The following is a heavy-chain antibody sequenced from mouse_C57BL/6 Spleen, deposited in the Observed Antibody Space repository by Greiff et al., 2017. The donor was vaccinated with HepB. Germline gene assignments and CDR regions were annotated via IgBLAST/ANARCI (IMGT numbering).Heavy chain of an antibody. Sequence: VKLQESGPGLVAPSQSLSITCTVSGFSLTSYAISWVRQPPGKGLEWLGVIWTGGGTNYNSALKSRLSISKDNSKSQVFLKMNSLQTDDTARYYCARIYYDYDGGFYYFDYWGQGTTLTVSS. CDR1: GFSLTSYA. J-gene: IGHJ2*01. CDR3: ARIYYDYDGGFYYFDY. D-gene: IGHD2-4*01. V-gene: IGHV2-9-1*01. CDR2: IWTGGGT.